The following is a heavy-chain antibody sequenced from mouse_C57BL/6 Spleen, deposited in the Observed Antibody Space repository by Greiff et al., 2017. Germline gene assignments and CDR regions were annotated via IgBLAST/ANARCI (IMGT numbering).Heavy chain of an antibody. CDR3: AREGLRRYYFDY. Sequence: QVQLQQPGAELVRPGSSVKLSCKASGYTFTSYWMHWVKQRPIQGLEWIGNIDPSDSETHYNQKFKDKATLTVDKSSSTAYMQLSSLTSEDSAVYYCAREGLRRYYFDYWGQGTPLTVSA. V-gene: IGHV1-52*01. CDR2: IDPSDSET. J-gene: IGHJ2*01. D-gene: IGHD1-1*01. CDR1: GYTFTSYW.